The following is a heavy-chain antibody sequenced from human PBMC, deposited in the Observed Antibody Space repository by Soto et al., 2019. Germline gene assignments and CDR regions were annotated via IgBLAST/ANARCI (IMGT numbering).Heavy chain of an antibody. CDR1: GYIFTSFH. D-gene: IGHD1-20*01. J-gene: IGHJ5*02. CDR3: AREGINWLDP. CDR2: INPSGGRT. Sequence: ASVKVSCKASGYIFTSFHMHWVRQAPGQGLEWMGMINPSGGRTEYAQKFQGRVTMTSDTSTSTVYMELSTLRSEDTAVYYCAREGINWLDPWGQGTQVTVSS. V-gene: IGHV1-46*01.